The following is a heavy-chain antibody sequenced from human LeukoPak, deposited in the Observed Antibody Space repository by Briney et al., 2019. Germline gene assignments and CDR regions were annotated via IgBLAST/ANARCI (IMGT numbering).Heavy chain of an antibody. V-gene: IGHV3-21*01. Sequence: GGSLRLSCAASGFTFSSYSMNWVRQAPGKGLEWVSSISSSSSYIYYADSVKGRFTISRDNAKNSLYLQMNSLRAEDTAVYYCASFAGGIQLWLRVAFDIWGQGTMVTVSS. CDR2: ISSSSSYI. J-gene: IGHJ3*02. D-gene: IGHD5-18*01. CDR1: GFTFSSYS. CDR3: ASFAGGIQLWLRVAFDI.